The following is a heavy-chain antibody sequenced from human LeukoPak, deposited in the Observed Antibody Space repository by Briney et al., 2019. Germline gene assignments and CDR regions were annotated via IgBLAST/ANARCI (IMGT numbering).Heavy chain of an antibody. CDR1: GGSVSSSRYY. CDR2: IYYSGTT. J-gene: IGHJ5*01. V-gene: IGHV4-39*01. Sequence: SETLSLTCTVSGGSVSSSRYYWGWIRQPPGKGLEWIGSIYYSGTTYYNPSLKSRLTISVDTSKNQFSLQLSSLTAADTAVYYCARLGVSSGPDSWGKGTMVTASS. CDR3: ARLGVSSGPDS. D-gene: IGHD6-25*01.